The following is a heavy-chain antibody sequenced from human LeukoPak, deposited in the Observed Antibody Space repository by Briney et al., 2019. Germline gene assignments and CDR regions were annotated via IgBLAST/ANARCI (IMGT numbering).Heavy chain of an antibody. D-gene: IGHD4-17*01. J-gene: IGHJ4*02. V-gene: IGHV3-23*01. CDR1: GFTLTNYD. Sequence: GGSLRLSCAASGFTLTNYDMNWVRQAPGKGLEWVSTISGRGGSTYYADSVKGRFTISRDNSKNTLYLQMNSLRADDTAVYYCAKDATVTTYYFDFWGQGTLVTVSS. CDR3: AKDATVTTYYFDF. CDR2: ISGRGGST.